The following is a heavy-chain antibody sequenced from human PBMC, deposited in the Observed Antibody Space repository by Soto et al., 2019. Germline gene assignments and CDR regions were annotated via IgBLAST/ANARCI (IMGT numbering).Heavy chain of an antibody. Sequence: GASVKVSCKASGYTFTSYYMHWVRQAPGQGLEWMGIINPSGGSTSYADSVKGRFTISRDNAKNSLYLQMNSLRAEDTAVYYCAREVIETIFGVVTSYYFDYWGQGTLVTVSS. CDR1: GYTFTSYY. J-gene: IGHJ4*02. V-gene: IGHV1-46*04. CDR3: AREVIETIFGVVTSYYFDY. CDR2: INPSGGST. D-gene: IGHD3-3*01.